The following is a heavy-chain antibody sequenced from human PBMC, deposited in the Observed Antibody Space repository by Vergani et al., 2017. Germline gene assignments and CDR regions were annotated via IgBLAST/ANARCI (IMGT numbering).Heavy chain of an antibody. D-gene: IGHD3-22*01. Sequence: EVQLVESGGGLVQPGRSLRLSCAASGFTFDDYAMHWVRQAPGKGLEWVSGISWNSGSIGYADSVKARFTISRDNAKNSLYLQMNSLRAEDTAVYYCARGVNYYDSSGYYHAFDIWGQGTMVTVSS. CDR2: ISWNSGSI. V-gene: IGHV3-9*01. CDR3: ARGVNYYDSSGYYHAFDI. CDR1: GFTFDDYA. J-gene: IGHJ3*02.